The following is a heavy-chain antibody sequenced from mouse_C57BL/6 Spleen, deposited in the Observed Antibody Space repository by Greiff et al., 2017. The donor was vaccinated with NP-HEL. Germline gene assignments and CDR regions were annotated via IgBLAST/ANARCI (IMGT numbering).Heavy chain of an antibody. V-gene: IGHV5-2*01. CDR1: EYEFPSHD. CDR3: ARQRADYYGSSYGYFDV. D-gene: IGHD1-1*01. Sequence: EVHLVESGGGLVQPGESLKLSCESNEYEFPSHDMSWVRKTPEKRLELVAAINSDGGSTYYPDTMERRFIISRDNTKKTLYLQMSSLRSEDTALYYCARQRADYYGSSYGYFDVWGTGTTVTVSS. J-gene: IGHJ1*03. CDR2: INSDGGST.